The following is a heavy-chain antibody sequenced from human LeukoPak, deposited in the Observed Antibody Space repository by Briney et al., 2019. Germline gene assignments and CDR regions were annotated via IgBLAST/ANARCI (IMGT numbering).Heavy chain of an antibody. Sequence: SQTLSLTCTVSGGSISSGDYYWSWIRQPPGKGLEWIGYIYYSGSTYYNPSLKSRVTISVDTSNNQFSLKLSSVTAADTAVYYCARKRTGSDYFDYWGQGTLVTVSS. V-gene: IGHV4-30-4*08. J-gene: IGHJ4*02. CDR2: IYYSGST. D-gene: IGHD1-14*01. CDR3: ARKRTGSDYFDY. CDR1: GGSISSGDYY.